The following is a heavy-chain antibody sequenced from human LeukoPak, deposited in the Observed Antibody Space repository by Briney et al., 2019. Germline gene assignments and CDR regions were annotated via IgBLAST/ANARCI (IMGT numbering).Heavy chain of an antibody. CDR3: ARFASGSHADY. V-gene: IGHV6-1*01. J-gene: IGHJ4*02. CDR2: TDYRSKWYI. CDR1: GDSLSRNSVT. D-gene: IGHD3-16*01. Sequence: SQTLSLTCALSGDSLSRNSVTWNWIRQSPSRGLEWLARTDYRSKWYIDYAASVKSRISVIPDTSKNQLSLHLNSVTPEDSAVYYCARFASGSHADYWGQGILVAVSS.